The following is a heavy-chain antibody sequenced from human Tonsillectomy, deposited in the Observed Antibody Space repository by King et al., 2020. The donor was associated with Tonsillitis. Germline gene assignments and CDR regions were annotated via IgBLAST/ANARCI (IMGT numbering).Heavy chain of an antibody. D-gene: IGHD6-19*01. CDR3: ARGRKGGSGGIMDV. CDR1: GVSFSGYY. CDR2: INHSGST. J-gene: IGHJ6*03. V-gene: IGHV4-34*01. Sequence: VQLQQWGAGLLKPSETLSLTCAVYGVSFSGYYWSWIRQPPGKGLEWIGEINHSGSTNYNPSLKSRVTISVDTSKNQFSLKLSSVTAADTAVYYCARGRKGGSGGIMDVWGKGTTVTVSS.